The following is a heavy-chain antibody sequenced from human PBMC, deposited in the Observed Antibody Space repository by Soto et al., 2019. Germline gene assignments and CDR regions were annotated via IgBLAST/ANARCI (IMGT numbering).Heavy chain of an antibody. V-gene: IGHV3-72*01. Sequence: GGSLRLSCAASGFTFRDHYMDWVRQAPGKGLEWVGRTRNKANSYTTEYAASVKGRFTISRDDSKNSLYLQMNSLKTEDTAVYYCARYYYDSSGYYYFDYWGQGTLVTVSS. CDR2: TRNKANSYTT. J-gene: IGHJ4*02. CDR3: ARYYYDSSGYYYFDY. CDR1: GFTFRDHY. D-gene: IGHD3-22*01.